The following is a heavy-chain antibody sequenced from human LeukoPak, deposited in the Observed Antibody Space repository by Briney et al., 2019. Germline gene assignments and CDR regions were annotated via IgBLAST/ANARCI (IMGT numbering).Heavy chain of an antibody. D-gene: IGHD1-14*01. CDR2: INPNGGGT. CDR1: GYTFTGYY. Sequence: ASAKVSCKASGYTFTGYYIHWVRQAPGQGLEWMGWINPNGGGTNYAQKFQGRVTMTRDTSISTAYMELNRLTFDDTALYYCAGGITGGDFWGQGTLVTVSS. V-gene: IGHV1-2*02. J-gene: IGHJ4*02. CDR3: AGGITGGDF.